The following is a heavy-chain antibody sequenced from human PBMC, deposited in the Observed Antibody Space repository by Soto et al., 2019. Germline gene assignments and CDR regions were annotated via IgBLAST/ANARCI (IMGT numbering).Heavy chain of an antibody. J-gene: IGHJ4*02. CDR3: TPLAGLTDFGY. CDR1: GFTFSNAW. Sequence: EVPLVESGGGLVKPGGSLRLSCAASGFTFSNAWMSWVRQAPGKGLEWVGRIKSKTDGGTTDYAAPVKGRFTISRDDSKNTLYLQMNSLKTEDTAVYYCTPLAGLTDFGYWGQGTLVTVSS. D-gene: IGHD6-13*01. V-gene: IGHV3-15*01. CDR2: IKSKTDGGTT.